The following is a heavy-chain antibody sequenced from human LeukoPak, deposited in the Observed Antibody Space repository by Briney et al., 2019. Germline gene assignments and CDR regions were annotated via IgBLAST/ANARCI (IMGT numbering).Heavy chain of an antibody. CDR3: ASSLWSGYYTVDY. D-gene: IGHD3-3*01. CDR1: GYTFTRYY. CDR2: INPNSGGT. V-gene: IGHV1-2*02. Sequence: ASVKVSCKASGYTFTRYYMHWVRQAPGQGLEWMGWINPNSGGTNCAQKFQGRVTMTRDTSISTAYMELSRLRSDDTAVYYCASSLWSGYYTVDYWGQGTLVTVSS. J-gene: IGHJ4*02.